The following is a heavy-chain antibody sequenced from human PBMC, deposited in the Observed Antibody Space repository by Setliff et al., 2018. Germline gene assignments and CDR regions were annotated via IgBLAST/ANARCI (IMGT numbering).Heavy chain of an antibody. CDR3: ARQGCSSTSCHSIDY. CDR2: IFPGNSNT. V-gene: IGHV5-51*01. D-gene: IGHD2-2*01. Sequence: PGESLKISCKGSGYIFTNYWIAWARQMPGKGLECMGIIFPGNSNTRYSPSFQGQVTISVDKAINTAYLQWNSLQASDTAMYYCARQGCSSTSCHSIDYWGQGTLVTVSS. CDR1: GYIFTNYW. J-gene: IGHJ4*02.